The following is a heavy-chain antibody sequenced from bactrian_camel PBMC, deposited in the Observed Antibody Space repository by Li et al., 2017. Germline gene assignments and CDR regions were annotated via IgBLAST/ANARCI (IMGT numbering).Heavy chain of an antibody. CDR1: EYTRDYC. CDR2: IDSGRNT. CDR3: GYTSMALCAAQTWVRAPESHRPY. D-gene: IGHD1*01. J-gene: IGHJ4*01. V-gene: IGHV3S53*01. Sequence: HVQLVESGGGSVQAGGSLTLSCVASEYTRDYCMGWSRQAPGKEREGVATIDSGRNTRYGDSGRGRFTISLDDAKSTVYLQMSSLKPEDTGTYYCGYTSMALCAAQTWVRAPESHRPYWGQGTQVTVS.